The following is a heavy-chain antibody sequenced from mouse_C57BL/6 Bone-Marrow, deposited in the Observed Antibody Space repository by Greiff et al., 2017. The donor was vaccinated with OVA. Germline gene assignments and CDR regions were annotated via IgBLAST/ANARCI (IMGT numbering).Heavy chain of an antibody. Sequence: EVKLVESGGDLVKPGGSLTLSCAASGFTFSSYGMSWVRQTPDKRLEWVATISSGGSYTYYPDSVKGRFTISRDNAKNTLYLQMSSLKSEDTAMYYWARQVYYYGRSWTDYWGQGTSGTVSS. V-gene: IGHV5-6*01. D-gene: IGHD1-1*01. CDR2: ISSGGSYT. J-gene: IGHJ4*01. CDR3: ARQVYYYGRSWTDY. CDR1: GFTFSSYG.